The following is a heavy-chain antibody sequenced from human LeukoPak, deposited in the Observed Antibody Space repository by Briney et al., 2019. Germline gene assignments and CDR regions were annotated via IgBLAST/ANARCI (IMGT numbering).Heavy chain of an antibody. J-gene: IGHJ4*02. CDR1: GGSISSYY. D-gene: IGHD6-19*01. Sequence: SETLSLTCTVSGGSISSYYWSWIRQPPGKGLEWIGYIYYSGSTNYNPSLKSRVTISVDTSRNQFSLKLSSVTAADTAVYYCARHSSGWFFDYWGQGTLVTVSS. CDR3: ARHSSGWFFDY. V-gene: IGHV4-59*08. CDR2: IYYSGST.